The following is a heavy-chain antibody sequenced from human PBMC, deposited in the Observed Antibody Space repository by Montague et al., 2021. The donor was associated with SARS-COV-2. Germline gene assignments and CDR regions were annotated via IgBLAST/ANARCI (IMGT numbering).Heavy chain of an antibody. J-gene: IGHJ6*01. Sequence: ETLSLTCTVSGGSISTHYCHWIRQFRGKGLEWIGYIDYIGSTNDXPSXHSRVIISVDRSKIQFSLKLNSVTAADTAIYYCARLPYDNSYGMDVWGPRDHGHRLL. V-gene: IGHV4-59*11. CDR1: GGSISTHY. CDR2: IDYIGST. D-gene: IGHD3-9*01. CDR3: ARLPYDNSYGMDV.